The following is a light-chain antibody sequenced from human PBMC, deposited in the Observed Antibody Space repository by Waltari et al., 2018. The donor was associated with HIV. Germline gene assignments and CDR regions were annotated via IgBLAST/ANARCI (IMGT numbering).Light chain of an antibody. Sequence: QSALTQPRSVSGSPGQSVTISCTGTASDVGGYDFVSWYQQHPGKAPKLMIYDVTKRPSGVPDRFSGSKSDNTASLTISGLQAEDEADYSCCSYAGSYTYVFGTGTKVTVL. CDR1: ASDVGGYDF. CDR2: DVT. CDR3: CSYAGSYTYV. J-gene: IGLJ1*01. V-gene: IGLV2-11*01.